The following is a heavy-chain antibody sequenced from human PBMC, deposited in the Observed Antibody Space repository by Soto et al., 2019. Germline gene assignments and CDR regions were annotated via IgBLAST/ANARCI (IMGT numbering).Heavy chain of an antibody. V-gene: IGHV3-23*01. CDR2: ISGSGGST. J-gene: IGHJ4*01. D-gene: IGHD2-2*01. CDR1: GFTFSSYA. Sequence: GGSLRLSCAASGFTFSSYAMSWVRQAPGKGLEWVSAISGSGGSTYYADSVKGRFTISRDNSKNTLYLQMNSLRAEDTAVYYCTTDSYSSITIVRFDYWGHGTXVTVSS. CDR3: TTDSYSSITIVRFDY.